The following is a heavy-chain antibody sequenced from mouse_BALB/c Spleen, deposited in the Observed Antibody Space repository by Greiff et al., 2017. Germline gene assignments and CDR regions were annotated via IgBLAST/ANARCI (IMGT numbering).Heavy chain of an antibody. CDR2: ISSGGSYT. V-gene: IGHV5-6-4*01. CDR1: GFTFSSYT. Sequence: DVKLVESGGGLVKPGGSLKLSCAASGFTFSSYTMSWVRQTPEKRLEWVATISSGGSYTYYPDSVKGRFTISRDNAKNTLYLQMSSLKSEDTAMYYCTRDLSDYAMDYWGQGTSVTVSS. CDR3: TRDLSDYAMDY. D-gene: IGHD3-1*01. J-gene: IGHJ4*01.